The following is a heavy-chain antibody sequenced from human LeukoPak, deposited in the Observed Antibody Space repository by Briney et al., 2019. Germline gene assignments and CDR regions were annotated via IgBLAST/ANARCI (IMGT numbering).Heavy chain of an antibody. CDR2: ISYDGSNG. D-gene: IGHD2-15*01. V-gene: IGHV3-30-3*02. CDR1: GFTFSTYT. J-gene: IGHJ4*02. CDR3: AKYIGDRPRISFDS. Sequence: PAGRSLRLSCAASGFTFSTYTMHWVRQAPGKGLEWVAVISYDGSNGYYADSVKGRFTISRDNSKNTLFLQMNSLRAEDTAVYYCAKYIGDRPRISFDSWGQGTLVTVSS.